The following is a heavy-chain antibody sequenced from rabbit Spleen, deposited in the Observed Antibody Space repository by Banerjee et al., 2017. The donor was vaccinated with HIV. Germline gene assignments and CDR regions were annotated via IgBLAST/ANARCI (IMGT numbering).Heavy chain of an antibody. Sequence: QSLEESGGDLVKPGASLTLTCIASGVSFSGNSYMCWVRQAPGKGLEWIACVGSGGFTYSATWAKGRFTCSKTSSTTVTLQMTSLTVADTATYFCARDTGSSFSSYGMDLWGPGTLVTVS. CDR1: GVSFSGNSY. J-gene: IGHJ6*01. CDR3: ARDTGSSFSSYGMDL. D-gene: IGHD8-1*01. V-gene: IGHV1S40*01. CDR2: VGSGGFT.